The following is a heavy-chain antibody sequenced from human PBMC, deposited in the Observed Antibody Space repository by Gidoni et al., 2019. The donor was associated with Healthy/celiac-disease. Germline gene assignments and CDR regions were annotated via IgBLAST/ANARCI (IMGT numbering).Heavy chain of an antibody. J-gene: IGHJ6*02. Sequence: EVQLVESGGGLVKPGRSMRLSCAASGFTFDDYAMHWVRQATGKGLEWVSGISWNSGSIGYADSVKGRFTISRDNAKNSLYLQMNSLRAEDTALYYCAKDYDSSGYYGYYGMDVWGQGTTVTVSS. CDR1: GFTFDDYA. D-gene: IGHD3-22*01. CDR3: AKDYDSSGYYGYYGMDV. CDR2: ISWNSGSI. V-gene: IGHV3-9*01.